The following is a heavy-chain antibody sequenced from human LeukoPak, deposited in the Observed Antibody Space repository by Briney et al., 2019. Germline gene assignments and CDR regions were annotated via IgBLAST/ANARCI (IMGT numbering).Heavy chain of an antibody. CDR1: GGSISRGGYH. Sequence: SETLSLTCTASGGSISRGGYHWSWIRQQPGKGLEWIGYIYYSGSTYYNPSLKSRVTISVDTSKNQFSLKLSSVTAADTAVYYCARTIRAPAHFDYCGQGTLVTVSS. D-gene: IGHD5-24*01. J-gene: IGHJ4*02. CDR2: IYYSGST. CDR3: ARTIRAPAHFDY. V-gene: IGHV4-31*03.